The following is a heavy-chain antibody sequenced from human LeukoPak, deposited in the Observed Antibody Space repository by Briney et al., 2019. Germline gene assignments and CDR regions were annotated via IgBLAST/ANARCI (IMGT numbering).Heavy chain of an antibody. CDR2: INPNSGGT. CDR1: GGTFSSYA. J-gene: IGHJ4*02. CDR3: AREGLLWFPY. D-gene: IGHD3-10*01. V-gene: IGHV1-2*02. Sequence: GASVKVSCKASGGTFSSYAISWVRQAPGQGLEWMGWINPNSGGTNYAQKFQGRVTMTRDTSISTAYMELSRLRSDDTAVYYCAREGLLWFPYWGQGTLVTVSS.